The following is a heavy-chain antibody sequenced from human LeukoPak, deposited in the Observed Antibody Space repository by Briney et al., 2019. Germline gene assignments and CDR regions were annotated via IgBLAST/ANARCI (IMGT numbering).Heavy chain of an antibody. CDR3: ARVGDYGYSGYEHPSAYYFDY. V-gene: IGHV1-18*01. D-gene: IGHD5-12*01. CDR1: GYTFISSG. J-gene: IGHJ4*02. CDR2: IRGSNGDT. Sequence: PGASVKVSCKASGYTFISSGISWVRQAPGQGLEWMGWIRGSNGDTNYAQKFQGRVTITADESTSTAYMELSSLRSEDTAVYYCARVGDYGYSGYEHPSAYYFDYWGQGTLVTVSS.